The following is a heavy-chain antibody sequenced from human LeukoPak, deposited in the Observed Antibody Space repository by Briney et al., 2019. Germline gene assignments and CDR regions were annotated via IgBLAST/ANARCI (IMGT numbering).Heavy chain of an antibody. J-gene: IGHJ4*02. CDR2: ISGSCGST. CDR3: ANELRYFDWLLSK. CDR1: GFTFSSYG. Sequence: GGSLRLSCAASGFTFSSYGMSWVRQAPGKGLEWVSAISGSCGSTYYADSVKGRFTISRDNSKNTLYLQMNSLRAEDTAVYYCANELRYFDWLLSKWGQGTLVTVSS. D-gene: IGHD3-9*01. V-gene: IGHV3-23*01.